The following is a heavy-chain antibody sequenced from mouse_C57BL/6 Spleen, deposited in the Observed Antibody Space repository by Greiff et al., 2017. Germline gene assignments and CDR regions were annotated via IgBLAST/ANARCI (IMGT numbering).Heavy chain of an antibody. D-gene: IGHD2-12*01. Sequence: QVQLQQSGAELVKPGASVKLSCKASGYTFTEYTIHWVKQRAGQGLEWIGWFYPGSGSIKYNEKFKDKATLTADKYSSTVYMVLSRLTSEDSAVYFCARHGANSNDVRGFDYWGQGTTLTVSS. J-gene: IGHJ2*01. V-gene: IGHV1-62-2*01. CDR2: FYPGSGSI. CDR1: GYTFTEYT. CDR3: ARHGANSNDVRGFDY.